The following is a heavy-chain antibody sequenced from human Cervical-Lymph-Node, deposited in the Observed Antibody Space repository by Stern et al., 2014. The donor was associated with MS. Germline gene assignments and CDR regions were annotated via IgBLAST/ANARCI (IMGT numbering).Heavy chain of an antibody. CDR1: GGSFSGYY. V-gene: IGHV4-34*01. Sequence: QVQLQQWGAGLLKPSETLSLTCAVYGGSFSGYYWSWIRQPPGKGLEWIGEINHSGRTNYNPSLKSRVTISVDTSKNQFSLKLSSVTAADTAVYYCARFHPEGYCSGGSCYGFDYWGQGTLVTVSS. CDR3: ARFHPEGYCSGGSCYGFDY. D-gene: IGHD2-15*01. CDR2: INHSGRT. J-gene: IGHJ4*02.